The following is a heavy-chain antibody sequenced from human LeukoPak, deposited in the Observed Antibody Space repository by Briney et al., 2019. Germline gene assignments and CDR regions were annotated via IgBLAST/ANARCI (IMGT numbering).Heavy chain of an antibody. CDR3: AKDRDSSGFAPYFDY. V-gene: IGHV3-9*01. D-gene: IGHD3-22*01. CDR1: GFTFNDYA. Sequence: PGRSLRLSCAASGFTFNDYAMHWVRQAPGKGLEWVSGIGWNSHIIGYEDSVKGRFATSRDNARNSLSLQMNSLRAEDTAFYYCAKDRDSSGFAPYFDYWGQGILVTVSS. CDR2: IGWNSHII. J-gene: IGHJ4*02.